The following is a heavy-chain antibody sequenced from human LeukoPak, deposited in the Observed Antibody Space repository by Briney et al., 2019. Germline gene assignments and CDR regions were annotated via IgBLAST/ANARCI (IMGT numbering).Heavy chain of an antibody. J-gene: IGHJ6*03. CDR1: GGSISSHY. CDR3: ARDLDYDYYYYMDV. V-gene: IGHV4-59*11. CDR2: IYYSGST. Sequence: PSETLSLTCTVSGGSISSHYWSWIRQPPGKGLEWIGYIYYSGSTNYNSSLKSRVTISVDTSKNQFSLKLSSVTAADTAVYYCARDLDYDYYYYMDVWGKGTTVTVSS. D-gene: IGHD3-9*01.